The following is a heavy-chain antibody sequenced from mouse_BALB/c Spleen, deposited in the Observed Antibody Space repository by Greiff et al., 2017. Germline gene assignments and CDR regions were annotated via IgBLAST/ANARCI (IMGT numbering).Heavy chain of an antibody. D-gene: IGHD1-1*01. CDR2: IYPGSGST. J-gene: IGHJ3*01. CDR1: GYTFTSYW. V-gene: IGHV1S22*01. CDR3: TRDYYGSSPWFAY. Sequence: LQQPGSELVRPGASVKLSCKASGYTFTSYWMHWVKQRPGPGLEWIGNIYPGSGSTNYDEKFKSKATLTVDTSSSTAYMQLSSLTSEDSAVYYCTRDYYGSSPWFAYWGQGTLVTVSA.